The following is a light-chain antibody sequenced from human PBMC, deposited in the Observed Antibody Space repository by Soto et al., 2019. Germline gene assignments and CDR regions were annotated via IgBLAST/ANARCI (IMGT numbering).Light chain of an antibody. CDR2: NNG. Sequence: QSVLTQTPSVSEAPRQRVTISCSGSSSNIGKNAVNWYQQIPGQAPKLLIYNNGLLPSGVSDRFSGSKSGTSASLAISGLQSEDEADYYCAAWDDSLNGLVFGGGTKLTVL. CDR1: SSNIGKNA. V-gene: IGLV1-36*01. CDR3: AAWDDSLNGLV. J-gene: IGLJ2*01.